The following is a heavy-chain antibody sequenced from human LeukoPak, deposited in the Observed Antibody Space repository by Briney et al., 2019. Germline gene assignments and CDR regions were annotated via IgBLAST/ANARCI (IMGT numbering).Heavy chain of an antibody. J-gene: IGHJ4*02. Sequence: GGSLRLSCAASGFAVSTHFMSWVRQAPGKGLEYVSGISNNGGSSFYADSVKGRFTISRDNSKNTLYLQMSSLRAEDTAVYYCVKITSVTGGDCWGQGTRLTVSS. V-gene: IGHV3-64D*09. CDR1: GFAVSTHF. D-gene: IGHD1-1*01. CDR3: VKITSVTGGDC. CDR2: ISNNGGSS.